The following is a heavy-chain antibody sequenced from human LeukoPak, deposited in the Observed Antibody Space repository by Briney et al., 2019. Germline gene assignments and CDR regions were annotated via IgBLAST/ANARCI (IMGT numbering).Heavy chain of an antibody. J-gene: IGHJ4*02. CDR3: ARGQVTGIWFGAETVDY. D-gene: IGHD3-10*01. V-gene: IGHV4-30-4*01. Sequence: PSETLSLTCTVSGGSISSGDYYWSWIRQPPGKGLEWIGYIYYSGSTYYNPSLKSRITISVDKSKNQFSLKLSSVTAADTAVYYCARGQVTGIWFGAETVDYWGQGTLVTVSS. CDR1: GGSISSGDYY. CDR2: IYYSGST.